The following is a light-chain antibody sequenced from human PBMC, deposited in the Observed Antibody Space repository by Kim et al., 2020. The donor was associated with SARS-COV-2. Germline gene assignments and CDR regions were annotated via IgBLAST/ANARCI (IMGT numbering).Light chain of an antibody. J-gene: IGLJ3*02. V-gene: IGLV3-21*04. CDR2: YDS. Sequence: PGKTDRITCGGNNNGSKSVHWYQQKPGQAPGLVIYYDSDRPSGIPERFSGSNSGNTATLTIRRVEAGDEADYYCQVWDSSSDHRVFGGGTKLTVL. CDR1: NNGSKS. CDR3: QVWDSSSDHRV.